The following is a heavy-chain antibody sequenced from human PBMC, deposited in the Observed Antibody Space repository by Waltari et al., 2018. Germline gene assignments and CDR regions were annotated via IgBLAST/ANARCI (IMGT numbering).Heavy chain of an antibody. CDR2: IWYDGYNK. J-gene: IGHJ4*02. Sequence: QEQLVESGGGVVQPGGSLTLSCVASGFSFSAHGMHWVRQAPGKGLEGVALIWYDGYNKYHVDSVKGRFTISRDNAKNSLYLQMNSLRAEDTAVYYCAREFSGWYYFDYWGQGTLVTVSS. D-gene: IGHD6-19*01. CDR1: GFSFSAHG. CDR3: AREFSGWYYFDY. V-gene: IGHV3-33*01.